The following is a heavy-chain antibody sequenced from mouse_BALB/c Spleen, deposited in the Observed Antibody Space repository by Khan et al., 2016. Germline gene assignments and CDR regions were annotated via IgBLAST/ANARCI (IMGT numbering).Heavy chain of an antibody. V-gene: IGHV9-2-1*01. Sequence: QIQLMQSGPELKKPGETVKISCKASGYTFTDYSMHWVKQAPGKGLKWMGWINTETGEPTYADDFKGRFAFSLETSASTAYLQINNLKNEDTATYFCARGFTTATGYWGQGTTLTVSS. J-gene: IGHJ2*01. CDR2: INTETGEP. CDR1: GYTFTDYS. D-gene: IGHD1-2*01. CDR3: ARGFTTATGY.